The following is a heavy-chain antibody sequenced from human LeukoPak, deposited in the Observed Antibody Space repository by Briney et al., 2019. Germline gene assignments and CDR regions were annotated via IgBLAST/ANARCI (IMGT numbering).Heavy chain of an antibody. CDR1: GFTFSDNG. CDR3: ARGASTEMIGGMDV. Sequence: GGSLRLSCAASGFTFSDNGIHWVRQAPGKGLEWVAFIQSHGNPKYYADAVRGRFTISRDNSKKTCYLQMDSLRVEDRAVYYCARGASTEMIGGMDVRGQGTTVTVTS. V-gene: IGHV3-30*02. D-gene: IGHD2-21*01. J-gene: IGHJ6*02. CDR2: IQSHGNPK.